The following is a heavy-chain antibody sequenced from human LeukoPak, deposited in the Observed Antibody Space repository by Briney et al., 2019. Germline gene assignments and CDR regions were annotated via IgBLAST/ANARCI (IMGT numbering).Heavy chain of an antibody. CDR2: IYHSGST. V-gene: IGHV4-4*02. CDR1: GGSISSSNW. D-gene: IGHD1-26*01. J-gene: IGHJ6*02. CDR3: ARTLGGSYYSGMDV. Sequence: SETLSLTCAVSGGSISSSNWWSWVRQPPGKGLEWIWEIYHSGSTNYNPSLKSRVTISVDKSKNQFSLKLSSVTAADTAVYYCARTLGGSYYSGMDVWGQGTTVTVSS.